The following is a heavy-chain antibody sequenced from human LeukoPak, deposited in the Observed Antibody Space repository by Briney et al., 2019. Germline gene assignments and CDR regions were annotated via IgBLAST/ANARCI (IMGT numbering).Heavy chain of an antibody. CDR3: AKWTRTTLFRGDRARFDS. CDR1: GFIFNDYA. V-gene: IGHV3-23*01. CDR2: ISASRGKT. J-gene: IGHJ4*02. D-gene: IGHD3-10*01. Sequence: GGSLRLSCAASGFIFNDYAMSWVHQVPGKGLECVSVISASRGKTYYADSVKGRFTISRDTSKTTISLQMNSLRVEDSAVYYCAKWTRTTLFRGDRARFDSWGQGTLVTVSS.